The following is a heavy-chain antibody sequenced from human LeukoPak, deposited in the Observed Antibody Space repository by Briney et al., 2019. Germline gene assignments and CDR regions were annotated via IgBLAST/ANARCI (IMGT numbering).Heavy chain of an antibody. CDR1: GFAFRDYA. D-gene: IGHD5-12*01. CDR2: ISSSGSTD. CDR3: AKARLPGGMVATFFDY. Sequence: GGSLRLSCAASGFAFRDYAMNWDRQAPGKGLEWVAFISSSGSTDYYAESVKGRFIISRDNSKNSLYLQMNSLRAEDTALYYCAKARLPGGMVATFFDYWGQGTLVTVSS. J-gene: IGHJ4*02. V-gene: IGHV3-48*03.